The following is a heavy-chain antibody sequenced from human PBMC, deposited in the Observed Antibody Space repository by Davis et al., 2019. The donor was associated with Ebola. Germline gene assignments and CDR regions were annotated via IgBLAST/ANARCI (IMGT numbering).Heavy chain of an antibody. Sequence: MPSETLSLTCTVSGVSISSDGYSWSWTRQHPGLGLEWFGYICNSESTYYNSSLNRRVTISVDTSKNQFSLKLSSVTAADTAVYYCAKHYYDSSGYYNNWFDPWGQGTLVTVSS. CDR3: AKHYYDSSGYYNNWFDP. CDR2: ICNSEST. J-gene: IGHJ5*02. CDR1: GVSISSDGYS. V-gene: IGHV4-31*03. D-gene: IGHD3-22*01.